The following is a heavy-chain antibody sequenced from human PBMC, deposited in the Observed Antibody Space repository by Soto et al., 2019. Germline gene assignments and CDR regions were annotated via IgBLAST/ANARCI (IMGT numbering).Heavy chain of an antibody. V-gene: IGHV3-30-3*01. CDR1: GFTFSSYA. CDR3: ARLYYDSSGYSFDY. Sequence: GGSLRLSCAASGFTFSSYAMHWVRKAPGKGLEWVADISYDGSNKYYADSVKGRFTISRDNSKNTLYLQMNSLRAEDTAVYYCARLYYDSSGYSFDYWGQGTLVTVSS. J-gene: IGHJ4*02. CDR2: ISYDGSNK. D-gene: IGHD3-22*01.